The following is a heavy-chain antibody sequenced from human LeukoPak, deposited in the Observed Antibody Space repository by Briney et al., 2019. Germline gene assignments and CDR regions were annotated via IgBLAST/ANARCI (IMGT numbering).Heavy chain of an antibody. D-gene: IGHD3-22*01. CDR1: RYTFTNYG. Sequence: ASVKVSRKASRYTFTNYGISWLQQAPGQGLEGMGWISAYNGNTNYPQKLQGRVTMTTDTSTSTAYMELRSLRSDDTAVYYCASFGDSSGYYSEFDYWGQGTLVTVSS. J-gene: IGHJ4*02. CDR2: ISAYNGNT. CDR3: ASFGDSSGYYSEFDY. V-gene: IGHV1-18*01.